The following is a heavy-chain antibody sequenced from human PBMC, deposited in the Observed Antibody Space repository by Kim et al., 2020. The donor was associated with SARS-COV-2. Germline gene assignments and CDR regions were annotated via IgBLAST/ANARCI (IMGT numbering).Heavy chain of an antibody. V-gene: IGHV3-23*01. Sequence: GGSLRLSCAASGFTFNDYAMTWGRQAPGKGLEWVSAISSSGGSTFHADSVRGRFTISRDNSKNTLYLQMNSLRAEDTDVYYCTKAMDTAIPDYWGQGTLVTVSS. CDR2: ISSSGGST. D-gene: IGHD5-18*01. CDR1: GFTFNDYA. J-gene: IGHJ4*02. CDR3: TKAMDTAIPDY.